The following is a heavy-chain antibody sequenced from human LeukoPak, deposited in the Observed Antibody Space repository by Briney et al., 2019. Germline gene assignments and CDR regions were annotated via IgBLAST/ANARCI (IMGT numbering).Heavy chain of an antibody. J-gene: IGHJ4*02. CDR1: GGSISSYY. Sequence: SETLSLTCTVSGGSISSYYWSWIRQPAGKGLEWIGRIYTSGSTNYNPSLKSRVTMSVDTSKNQFSLKLSSVTAADTAVYYCARSQTYYDILTGCVFDYWGQGTLVTVSS. CDR3: ARSQTYYDILTGCVFDY. V-gene: IGHV4-4*07. D-gene: IGHD3-9*01. CDR2: IYTSGST.